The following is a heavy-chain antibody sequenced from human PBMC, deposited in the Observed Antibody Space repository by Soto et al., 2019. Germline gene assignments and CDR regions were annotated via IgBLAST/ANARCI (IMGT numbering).Heavy chain of an antibody. CDR2: IYHSGST. CDR1: GGSISSGGYS. CDR3: ARASTTVTTLDY. J-gene: IGHJ4*02. D-gene: IGHD4-17*01. V-gene: IGHV4-30-2*01. Sequence: QLQLQESGSGLVKPSQTLSLTCAVSGGSISSGGYSWSWIRQPPGKGLEWIGYIYHSGSTYYNPSLGRRVTISGDRSKHQFSLQLSSVTAADTAVYFCARASTTVTTLDYWGQGTLVTVSS.